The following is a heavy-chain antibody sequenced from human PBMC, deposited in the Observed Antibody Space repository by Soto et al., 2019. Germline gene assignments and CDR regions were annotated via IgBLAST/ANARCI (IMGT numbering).Heavy chain of an antibody. CDR3: SRVDILGARSFDY. D-gene: IGHD1-26*01. J-gene: IGHJ4*02. CDR1: GFTFSDYS. CDR2: ISSRSKTI. V-gene: IGHV3-48*02. Sequence: PGGSLRLSCAASGFTFSDYSMTWVRQAPGKGLEWVLYISSRSKTIYYADSAKGRFTISRDNAKDLLYLQMSSLRDEDTAVYYCSRVDILGARSFDYWGQGTQVTVSS.